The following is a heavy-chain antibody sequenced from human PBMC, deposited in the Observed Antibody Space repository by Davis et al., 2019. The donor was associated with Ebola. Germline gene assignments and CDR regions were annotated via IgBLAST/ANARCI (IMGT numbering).Heavy chain of an antibody. Sequence: ASVKDSCKASGYTFTNYGITWVRQAPGQGLEWMGWINPHNGKTNYAQSVQGRVTMTTDTSTTTAYMEVGSLRSDDTAVYYCARAQFPTTSDHWGQGTLVTVSS. D-gene: IGHD1-1*01. J-gene: IGHJ4*02. CDR3: ARAQFPTTSDH. V-gene: IGHV1-18*04. CDR1: GYTFTNYG. CDR2: INPHNGKT.